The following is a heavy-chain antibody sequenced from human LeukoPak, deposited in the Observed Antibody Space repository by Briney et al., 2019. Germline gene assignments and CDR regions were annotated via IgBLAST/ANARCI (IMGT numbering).Heavy chain of an antibody. J-gene: IGHJ4*02. V-gene: IGHV4-34*01. CDR3: ARGVTHGSGSYYVDY. D-gene: IGHD3-10*01. CDR1: GGSFSGYY. CDR2: INHSGST. Sequence: PSETLSLTCAVYGGSFSGYYWSWIRQPPGKGLEWIGEINHSGSTNYSPSLKSRVTISVDTSKNQFSLKLSSVTAADTAVYYCARGVTHGSGSYYVDYWGQGTLVTVSS.